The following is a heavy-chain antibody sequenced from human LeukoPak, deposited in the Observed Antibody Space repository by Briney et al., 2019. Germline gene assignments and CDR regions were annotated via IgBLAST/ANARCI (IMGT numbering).Heavy chain of an antibody. J-gene: IGHJ6*03. CDR2: MNPNSGNT. Sequence: GASVKVSCKASGYTFTSYDINWVRQATGQGLEWIGWMNPNSGNTGYAQKFQGRVTMTRNTSISTAYMELSSLRSEDTAVYYCARVWAYGGNSSYYYSYMDVWGKGTTVTVSS. V-gene: IGHV1-8*01. D-gene: IGHD4-23*01. CDR3: ARVWAYGGNSSYYYSYMDV. CDR1: GYTFTSYD.